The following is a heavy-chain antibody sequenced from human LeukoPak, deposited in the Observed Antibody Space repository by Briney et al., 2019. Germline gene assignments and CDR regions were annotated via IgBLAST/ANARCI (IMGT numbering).Heavy chain of an antibody. J-gene: IGHJ4*02. CDR1: GFIFSSDW. D-gene: IGHD2-21*01. CDR3: ATGEGH. V-gene: IGHV3-7*01. Sequence: GGSLRLSCSATGFIFSSDWMRWVRQAPGKGLEWVATIKQDGSAKHYGDSVKGRFTISRDNAKNTLYLEMNTLRAEDTAVYYCATGEGHWGQGTLVTVSS. CDR2: IKQDGSAK.